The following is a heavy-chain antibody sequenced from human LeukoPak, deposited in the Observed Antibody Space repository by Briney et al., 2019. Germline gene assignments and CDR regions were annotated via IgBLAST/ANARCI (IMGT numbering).Heavy chain of an antibody. J-gene: IGHJ5*02. V-gene: IGHV3-23*01. CDR3: AKESTVTPGSVNWFDA. CDR1: GFTFSNYA. Sequence: GGSLRLSCAAAGFTFSNYAMNWVRQAPEKGLEWVSVISGSGGITYYTDSVKGRFTISRDNSKNRLYLHMKSLRAEDTAVYYCAKESTVTPGSVNWFDAWGQGTLVSVSS. CDR2: ISGSGGIT. D-gene: IGHD4-17*01.